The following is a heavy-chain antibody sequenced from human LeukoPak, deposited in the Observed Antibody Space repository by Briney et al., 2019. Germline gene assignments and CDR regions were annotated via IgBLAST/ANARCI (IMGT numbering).Heavy chain of an antibody. J-gene: IGHJ3*02. CDR1: GGSISSGGYY. CDR3: ARDRFYYGSGTGSGDASDI. CDR2: IYYSGST. Sequence: SETLSLTCTVSGGSISSGGYYWSWIRQHPGTGLEWIGYIYYSGSTYYNPSLKSRVTISVDTSKSQFSLKLSSVTAADTAVYYCARDRFYYGSGTGSGDASDIWGQGTMVTVSS. V-gene: IGHV4-31*03. D-gene: IGHD3-10*01.